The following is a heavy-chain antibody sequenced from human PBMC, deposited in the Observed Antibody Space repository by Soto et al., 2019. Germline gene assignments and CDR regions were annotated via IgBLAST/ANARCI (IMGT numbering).Heavy chain of an antibody. Sequence: GGSLRLSCAASGFTFSDYYMSWIRQAPGKGLAWVSYISGYGSTIYYADSMKGRFTISRDNAKNSLYLQMNSLRAEDTAVYYCARDADASSSYYHYYGMDVWGQGTTVTVSS. J-gene: IGHJ6*02. D-gene: IGHD6-6*01. CDR2: ISGYGSTI. CDR3: ARDADASSSYYHYYGMDV. CDR1: GFTFSDYY. V-gene: IGHV3-11*01.